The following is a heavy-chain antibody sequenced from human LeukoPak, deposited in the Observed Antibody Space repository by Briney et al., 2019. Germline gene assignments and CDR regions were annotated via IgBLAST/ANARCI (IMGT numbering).Heavy chain of an antibody. Sequence: QTGGSLRLSCAASGFTFSSYAMHWVRQAPGKGLEWVAVISYDGSNEYYADSVKGRFTISRDNSKNTLYLQMNSLRAEDTAVYYCARESSSGWYFFDYWGQGTLVTVSS. CDR3: ARESSSGWYFFDY. J-gene: IGHJ4*02. D-gene: IGHD6-19*01. CDR1: GFTFSSYA. CDR2: ISYDGSNE. V-gene: IGHV3-30*04.